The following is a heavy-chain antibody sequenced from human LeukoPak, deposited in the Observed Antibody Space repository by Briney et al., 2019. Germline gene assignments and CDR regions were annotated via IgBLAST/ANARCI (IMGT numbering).Heavy chain of an antibody. D-gene: IGHD3-3*01. CDR2: ISSSSSYI. Sequence: GGSLRLSCAASGFTFSNYSMNWVRQAPGKGLEWVSSISSSSSYIYYADSVKGRFTISRDNAKNSLYLQMNSLRAEDTAVYYCARSSITIFGVVIPLDYWGQGTLVTVSS. CDR1: GFTFSNYS. CDR3: ARSSITIFGVVIPLDY. J-gene: IGHJ4*02. V-gene: IGHV3-21*01.